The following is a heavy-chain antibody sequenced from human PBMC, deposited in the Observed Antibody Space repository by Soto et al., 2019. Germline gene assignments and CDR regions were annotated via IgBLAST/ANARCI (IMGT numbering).Heavy chain of an antibody. CDR3: ASSGYSSGWYFDY. Sequence: SETLSLTCTVSGGSISSGGYYWSWTRQHPGKGLEWIGYIYYSGSTYYNPSLKSRVTISVDTSKNQFSLKLSSVTAADTAVYYCASSGYSSGWYFDYWGQGTLVTVSS. V-gene: IGHV4-31*03. CDR1: GGSISSGGYY. CDR2: IYYSGST. J-gene: IGHJ4*02. D-gene: IGHD6-19*01.